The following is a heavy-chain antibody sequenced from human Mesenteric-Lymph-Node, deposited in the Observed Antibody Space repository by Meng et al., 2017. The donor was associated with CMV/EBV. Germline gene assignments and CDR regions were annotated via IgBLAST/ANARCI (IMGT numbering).Heavy chain of an antibody. Sequence: SGFTFSSYPVSWVRQAPGKGLEWVSGISGSGGTTYYADSVKGRFTISRDNSKNTLYLQMNSLRAEDTAVYYCAKGSIAAHLTWFDPWGQGTLVTVSS. CDR1: GFTFSSYP. D-gene: IGHD6-6*01. CDR2: ISGSGGTT. V-gene: IGHV3-23*01. J-gene: IGHJ5*02. CDR3: AKGSIAAHLTWFDP.